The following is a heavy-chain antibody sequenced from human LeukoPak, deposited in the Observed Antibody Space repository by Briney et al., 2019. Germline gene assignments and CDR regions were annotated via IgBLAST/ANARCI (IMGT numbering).Heavy chain of an antibody. CDR3: ARDTYAYGAFDI. V-gene: IGHV4-61*02. J-gene: IGHJ3*02. D-gene: IGHD3-16*01. CDR1: GGSISSGSYY. CDR2: IHTSGST. Sequence: PSQTLSLTCTVSGGSISSGSYYWSWIRQPAGKGLEWIGRIHTSGSTNYNPSLKSRVTMSVDTSKNQFSLKLSSVAAADTAVYYCARDTYAYGAFDIWGQGTMVTVSP.